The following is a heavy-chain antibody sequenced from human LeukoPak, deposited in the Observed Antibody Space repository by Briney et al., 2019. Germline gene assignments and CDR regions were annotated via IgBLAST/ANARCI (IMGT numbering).Heavy chain of an antibody. CDR1: GISLSSYA. V-gene: IGHV3-23*01. CDR3: AKAWNESPYYYYGMDV. D-gene: IGHD1-1*01. Sequence: QTGGSLRLSCVVSGISLSSYAMSWVRQAPGKGLEWVSAISGSGGSTYYADSVKGRFTISRDNSKNTLYLQMNSLRAEDTAVYYCAKAWNESPYYYYGMDVWGQGTTVTVSS. CDR2: ISGSGGST. J-gene: IGHJ6*02.